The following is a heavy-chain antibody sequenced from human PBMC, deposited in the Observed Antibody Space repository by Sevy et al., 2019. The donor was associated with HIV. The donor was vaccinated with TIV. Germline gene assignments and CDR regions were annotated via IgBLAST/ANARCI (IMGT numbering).Heavy chain of an antibody. J-gene: IGHJ4*01. CDR2: IHYNGTT. CDR3: ARLDPSGARDY. CDR1: GDSISGTAYS. Sequence: SETLSLTCTVSGDSISGTAYSWGWIRQPPGKGLDCIGNIHYNGTTYYNPSLKSRVTVSVDTSKNQFSLRLSSVSAADTAVYYCARLDPSGARDYWGQGTPVTVSS. D-gene: IGHD5-12*01. V-gene: IGHV4-39*01.